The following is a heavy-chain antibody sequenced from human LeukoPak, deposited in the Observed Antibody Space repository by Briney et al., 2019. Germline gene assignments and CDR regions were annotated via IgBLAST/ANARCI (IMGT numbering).Heavy chain of an antibody. CDR2: ISGGGANT. CDR3: AKLVEDTLLWFGELYVNYFDY. Sequence: GGSLRLSCAASGFSFSNSGMSWVRQAPAKGLEWVAGISGGGANTHYADSVKGRFTISRDNSKNTLYLQMNSLRAEDTAVYYCAKLVEDTLLWFGELYVNYFDYWGQGTLVTVSS. D-gene: IGHD3-10*01. V-gene: IGHV3-23*01. CDR1: GFSFSNSG. J-gene: IGHJ4*02.